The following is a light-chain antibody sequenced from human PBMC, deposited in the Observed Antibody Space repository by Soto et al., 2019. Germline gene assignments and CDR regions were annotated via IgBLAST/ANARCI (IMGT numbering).Light chain of an antibody. CDR1: PSVLYSSNNKNY. J-gene: IGKJ4*02. Sequence: DIVMTQSPDSLAVSLDERATINCKSSPSVLYSSNNKNYLAWYQQKPGQPPKLLIYWASTRESGVPDRFSGGGAGTDCPLTISSLQAEDVAVYYWQQYYSTPPTFGGGTKVEIK. V-gene: IGKV4-1*01. CDR2: WAS. CDR3: QQYYSTPPT.